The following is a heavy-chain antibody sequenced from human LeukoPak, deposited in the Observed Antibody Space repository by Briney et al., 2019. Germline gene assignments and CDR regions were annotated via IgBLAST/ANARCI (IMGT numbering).Heavy chain of an antibody. CDR1: GFSFSSYA. V-gene: IGHV3-64*01. CDR3: ARGRYDSSGYEAPTAFDI. D-gene: IGHD3-22*01. CDR2: ISSNGDST. Sequence: GGSLRLSCAASGFSFSSYAMHWVRQAPGKGLEYISAISSNGDSTHYANSVKGRFTISRDNSKSTLYFQMGSLIAEDMAVYYCARGRYDSSGYEAPTAFDIWGQGTMVTVSS. J-gene: IGHJ3*02.